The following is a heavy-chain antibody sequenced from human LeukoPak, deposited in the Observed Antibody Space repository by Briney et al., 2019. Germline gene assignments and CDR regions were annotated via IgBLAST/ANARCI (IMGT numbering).Heavy chain of an antibody. Sequence: GGSLRLSCAASGFTVSSYWMSWVRQAPGKGLEWVANIKQDGSEKYYVDSVKGRFTISRDNAKNTLYLQMNSLRAEDTAIYYCAREIQAPGKTLDYWGQGALVTVSS. CDR3: AREIQAPGKTLDY. J-gene: IGHJ4*02. CDR2: IKQDGSEK. CDR1: GFTVSSYW. V-gene: IGHV3-7*01.